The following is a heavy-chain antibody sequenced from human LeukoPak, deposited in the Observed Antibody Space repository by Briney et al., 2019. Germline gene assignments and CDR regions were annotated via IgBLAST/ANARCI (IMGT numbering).Heavy chain of an antibody. CDR1: GGSFSGYY. V-gene: IGHV4-34*01. D-gene: IGHD5-18*01. CDR2: INHSGST. Sequence: KPSETLSLTCAVYGGSFSGYYWSWVRQPPGKGPEWIGEINHSGSTNYNPSLKSRVSISADMSKNQFSLKLSSVTAADTAVYYCARTGETAMDSRGLFDYWGQGTLVTVSS. CDR3: ARTGETAMDSRGLFDY. J-gene: IGHJ4*02.